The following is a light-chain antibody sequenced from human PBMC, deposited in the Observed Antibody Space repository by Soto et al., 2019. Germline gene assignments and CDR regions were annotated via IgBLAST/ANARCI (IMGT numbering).Light chain of an antibody. CDR1: QSVSSN. V-gene: IGKV3-15*01. CDR3: QQYNNSQVT. Sequence: EIVMTQSPATLSVSPGERATLSCRASQSVSSNLAWYQQKPGQAPRLLIYGASTRATGIPARFSGSGSGTEFTLTISSLQSEDFAVYYCQQYNNSQVTFGQGTKLEIK. CDR2: GAS. J-gene: IGKJ2*01.